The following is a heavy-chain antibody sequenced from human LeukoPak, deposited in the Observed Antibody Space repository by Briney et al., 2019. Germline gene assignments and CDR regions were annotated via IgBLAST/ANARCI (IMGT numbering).Heavy chain of an antibody. CDR2: IGGSGGST. V-gene: IGHV3-23*01. CDR1: GFTFSSYA. Sequence: GGPLRLSCAASGFTFSSYAMSWVRQAPGKGREGVSAIGGSGGSTYYADSVKGRFTISRDNSKNTLYLQMNSLRAEDTAVYYCAKDRLSSGWWGLFDYWGQGTLVTVSS. CDR3: AKDRLSSGWWGLFDY. J-gene: IGHJ4*02. D-gene: IGHD6-19*01.